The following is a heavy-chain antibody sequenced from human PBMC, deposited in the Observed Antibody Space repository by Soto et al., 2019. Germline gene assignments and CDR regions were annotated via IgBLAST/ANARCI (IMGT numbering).Heavy chain of an antibody. D-gene: IGHD6-13*01. CDR1: GGSISSSSYY. J-gene: IGHJ5*02. V-gene: IGHV4-39*01. CDR2: IYYSGST. CDR3: AGFIAAASRETEGFDP. Sequence: SETLSLTCTVSGGSISSSSYYWGWIRQPPGKGLEWIGSIYYSGSTYYNPSLKSRVTISVDTSKNQFSLKLSSLTAADTAVYYCAGFIAAASRETEGFDPWGQGTLVTVSS.